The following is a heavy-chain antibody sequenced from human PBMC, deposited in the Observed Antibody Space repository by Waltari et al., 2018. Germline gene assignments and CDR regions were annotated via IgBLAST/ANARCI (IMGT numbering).Heavy chain of an antibody. CDR2: IFPADSDT. J-gene: IGHJ4*02. D-gene: IGHD3-22*01. CDR3: ARRHYESGGYWVYFDY. Sequence: EVQLVQSGAAVKKPGESLKISCKGSGYSFSRYWIHWVRQVPGKGLEWMGAIFPADSDTRYSPSLQGQVTISADKSISTAYLRWSSLKASDTAMYYCARRHYESGGYWVYFDYWGQGTLVTVSS. V-gene: IGHV5-51*01. CDR1: GYSFSRYW.